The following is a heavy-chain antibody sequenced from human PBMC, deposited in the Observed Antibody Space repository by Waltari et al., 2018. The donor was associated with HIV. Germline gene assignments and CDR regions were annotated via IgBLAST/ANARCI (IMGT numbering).Heavy chain of an antibody. V-gene: IGHV1-69*01. J-gene: IGHJ2*01. CDR3: ARMATVVDWYFDL. Sequence: QAPLVQSGAEVKKPGSSVKVCCKASGGTSNNYAITWVRQAPGQGLEWMGGISPVFGTTNYAQKFQGRLTIIADESTSTGYMELSSLRSEDTAVYYCARMATVVDWYFDLWGRGTLVTVSS. D-gene: IGHD2-15*01. CDR2: ISPVFGTT. CDR1: GGTSNNYA.